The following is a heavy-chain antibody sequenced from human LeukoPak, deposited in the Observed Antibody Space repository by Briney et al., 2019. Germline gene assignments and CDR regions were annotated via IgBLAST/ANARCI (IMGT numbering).Heavy chain of an antibody. V-gene: IGHV3-30*09. D-gene: IGHD3-9*01. CDR3: ARVLTGYYKFDY. Sequence: PGGSLRLSCAASGFTFSSYAMHWVRQAPGKGLEWVAVISYDGSNKYYADSVKGRFAISRDNSKNTLYLQMNSLRAEDTAVYYCARVLTGYYKFDYWGQGTLVTVSS. CDR1: GFTFSSYA. CDR2: ISYDGSNK. J-gene: IGHJ4*02.